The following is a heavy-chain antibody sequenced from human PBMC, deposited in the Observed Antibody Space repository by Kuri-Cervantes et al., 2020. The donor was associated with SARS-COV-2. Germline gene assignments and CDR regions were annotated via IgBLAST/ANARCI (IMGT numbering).Heavy chain of an antibody. CDR1: GFTFSSYW. CDR2: IKQDGSEK. D-gene: IGHD2-15*01. Sequence: GESLKISCAASGFTFSSYWMSWVRQAPGKGLEWVANIKQDGSEKYYVDSVKGRFTISRDNAKNSLYLQMNSLRAEDTAVYYCARSVCSGGSCRLKGGPYYFDYWGQGTLVTVSS. CDR3: ARSVCSGGSCRLKGGPYYFDY. J-gene: IGHJ4*02. V-gene: IGHV3-7*01.